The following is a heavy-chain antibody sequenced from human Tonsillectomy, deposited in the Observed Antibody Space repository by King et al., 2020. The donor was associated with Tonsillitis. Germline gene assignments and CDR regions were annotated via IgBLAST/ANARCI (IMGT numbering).Heavy chain of an antibody. CDR3: ARDRGDSGWPLFDY. Sequence: DVQLVESGGGLVQPGGSLKLSCAASGFTFSTYAMNWVRQAPGKGLEWVSYISRSDGHTIYYADPVKGRFTISRDNAKNSLYLQMNSLRAEDTAIYYCARDRGDSGWPLFDYWGQGALVTVSS. V-gene: IGHV3-48*03. J-gene: IGHJ4*02. CDR1: GFTFSTYA. D-gene: IGHD6-19*01. CDR2: ISRSDGHTI.